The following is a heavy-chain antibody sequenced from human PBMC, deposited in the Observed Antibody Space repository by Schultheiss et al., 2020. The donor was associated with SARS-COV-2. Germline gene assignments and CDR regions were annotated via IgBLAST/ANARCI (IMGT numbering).Heavy chain of an antibody. Sequence: SLKISCAASGFTFDDYAMHWVRQAPGKGLEWVSGISWNSGSIGYADSVKGRFTISRDNAKNSLYLQMNSLRAEDTAVYYCARRGSESDYWGQGTLVTVSS. CDR1: GFTFDDYA. V-gene: IGHV3-9*01. D-gene: IGHD1-14*01. J-gene: IGHJ4*02. CDR3: ARRGSESDY. CDR2: ISWNSGSI.